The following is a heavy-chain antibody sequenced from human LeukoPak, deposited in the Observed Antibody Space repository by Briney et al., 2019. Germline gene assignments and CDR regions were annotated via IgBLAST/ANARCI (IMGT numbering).Heavy chain of an antibody. D-gene: IGHD3-10*01. CDR3: AKDALMVRGVIQEY. CDR2: ISGSGGST. CDR1: GFTFSSYA. Sequence: GGSLRLSCAASGFTFSSYAMSWVRQAPGEGLEWVSAISGSGGSTYYADSVKGRFTISRDNSKNTLYLQMNSLRAEDTAVYYCAKDALMVRGVIQEYRGQGTLVTVSS. J-gene: IGHJ4*02. V-gene: IGHV3-23*01.